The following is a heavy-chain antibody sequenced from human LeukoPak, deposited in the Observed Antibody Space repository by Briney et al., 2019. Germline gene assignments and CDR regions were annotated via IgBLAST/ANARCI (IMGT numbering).Heavy chain of an antibody. D-gene: IGHD3-3*01. J-gene: IGHJ4*02. CDR1: GYTFTSYG. CDR2: ISAYNGNT. CDR3: ARDRTIFGVVIIAGY. V-gene: IGHV1-18*01. Sequence: ASVKVSCKASGYTFTSYGISWVRQAPGQGLEWMGWISAYNGNTNYAQKFQGRVTMTTDTSTSTAYMELRSLRSDDTAVYYCARDRTIFGVVIIAGYWGQGTLATVSS.